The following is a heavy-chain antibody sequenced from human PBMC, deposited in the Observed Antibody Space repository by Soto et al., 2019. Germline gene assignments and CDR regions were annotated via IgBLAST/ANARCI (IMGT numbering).Heavy chain of an antibody. Sequence: EVQLVESGGGLVKPGGSLRLSCAASGFTFSSYSMNWVRQAPGKGLEWVSSISSSSSYIYYADSVKSRFTISRDKAKNSLDLHMNSLRAEGTAVYYCAREGDSSGYYFNRAWYFDYWGQGTLVTVSS. CDR2: ISSSSSYI. D-gene: IGHD3-22*01. J-gene: IGHJ4*02. V-gene: IGHV3-21*01. CDR3: AREGDSSGYYFNRAWYFDY. CDR1: GFTFSSYS.